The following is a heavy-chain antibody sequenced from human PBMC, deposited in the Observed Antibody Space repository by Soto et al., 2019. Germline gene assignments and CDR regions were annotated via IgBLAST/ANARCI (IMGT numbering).Heavy chain of an antibody. CDR3: ALGDSSGYYPTGYFDY. Sequence: QVQLVQSGAEVKKPGSSVKVSCKASGGTFSSYAISWVRQAPGQGLEWMGGIIPIFGTANYAQKFQGRVTITXXEXTXXAYMELSSLRSEDTAVYYCALGDSSGYYPTGYFDYWGQGTLVTVSS. J-gene: IGHJ4*02. D-gene: IGHD3-22*01. V-gene: IGHV1-69*05. CDR2: IIPIFGTA. CDR1: GGTFSSYA.